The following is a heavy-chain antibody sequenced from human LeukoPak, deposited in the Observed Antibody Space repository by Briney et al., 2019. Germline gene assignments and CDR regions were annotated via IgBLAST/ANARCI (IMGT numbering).Heavy chain of an antibody. V-gene: IGHV3-21*04. Sequence: KSGGSLRLSCAASGFTFSSYSMNWVRQAPGKGLEWVSSISSSSSYIYYADSVKGRFTISRDNAKNSLYLQMNSLRAEDTAVYYCAKALSVATITADYWGQGTLVTVSS. CDR2: ISSSSSYI. D-gene: IGHD5-12*01. CDR3: AKALSVATITADY. CDR1: GFTFSSYS. J-gene: IGHJ4*02.